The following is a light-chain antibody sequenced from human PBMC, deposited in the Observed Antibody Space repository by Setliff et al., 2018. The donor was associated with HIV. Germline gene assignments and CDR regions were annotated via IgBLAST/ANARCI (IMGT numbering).Light chain of an antibody. CDR1: SSDVGGYNY. Sequence: QSALTQPRSVSGSPGQSVTMSCTGTSSDVGGYNYVSWYQQHPGKAPKLMIYDVSKRPSGVPDRFSGSKSGNMAFLTISGLQGEDEADYYCCSYAGSYTVLFGGGT. J-gene: IGLJ2*01. CDR3: CSYAGSYTVL. V-gene: IGLV2-11*01. CDR2: DVS.